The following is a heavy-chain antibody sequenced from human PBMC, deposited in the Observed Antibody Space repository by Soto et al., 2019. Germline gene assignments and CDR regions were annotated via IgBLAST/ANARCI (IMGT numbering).Heavy chain of an antibody. V-gene: IGHV5-10-1*01. J-gene: IGHJ6*02. CDR2: IDPSDSYT. D-gene: IGHD2-2*01. CDR1: GYSFTSCW. Sequence: GQYRKNSCKGSGYSFTSCWISGVRQMLGKGLEWMGRIDPSDSYTNYSPSFQGHVTISADKSISTAYLQWSSLKASDTAMYYCASPGCSSTSTSHYYKGTLVSGQTTTLT. CDR3: ASPGCSSTSTSHYYKGTLV.